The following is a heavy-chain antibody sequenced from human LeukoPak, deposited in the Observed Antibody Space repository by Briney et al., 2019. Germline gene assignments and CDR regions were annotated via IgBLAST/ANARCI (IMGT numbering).Heavy chain of an antibody. Sequence: GGSLRLSCTASGFTFSNFWMGWVRQAPGKGLEWVAVISYDESNKYYADSVKGRFTISRDNSKNTLYLQMNSLRAEDTAVYYCARDTMGHDYYDSSGYYPDWGQGTLVTVSS. J-gene: IGHJ4*02. CDR1: GFTFSNFW. V-gene: IGHV3-30-3*01. CDR3: ARDTMGHDYYDSSGYYPD. D-gene: IGHD3-22*01. CDR2: ISYDESNK.